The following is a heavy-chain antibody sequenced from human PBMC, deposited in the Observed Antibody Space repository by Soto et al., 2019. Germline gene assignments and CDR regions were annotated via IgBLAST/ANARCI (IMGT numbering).Heavy chain of an antibody. CDR1: GFSFSRYD. Sequence: GGSLRLACAASGFSFSRYDMNWVRQAPGKGLEWVSSISTTSTYTHYADSLKGRFTISRDNAKKLLYLEMDSLRAEDTAVYYCARDDGVSSTNVTAFDIWGQGTKVTVSS. D-gene: IGHD2-2*01. V-gene: IGHV3-21*01. J-gene: IGHJ3*02. CDR2: ISTTSTYT. CDR3: ARDDGVSSTNVTAFDI.